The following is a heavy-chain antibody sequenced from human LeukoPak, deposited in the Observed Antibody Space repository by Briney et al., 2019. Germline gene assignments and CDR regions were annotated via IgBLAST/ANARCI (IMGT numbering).Heavy chain of an antibody. CDR2: IIGGGGST. CDR1: GFPFSSHG. Sequence: GGTLRLSCAASGFPFSSHGMSWVRQAPGKGLEWVSGIIGGGGSTYYADSVKGRFTISGDNSRNTLFLQMNSLRAEDTAVYYCAKDLTPRDSRSWYTDAFDIWGQGTMVTVSP. CDR3: AKDLTPRDSRSWYTDAFDI. J-gene: IGHJ3*02. D-gene: IGHD6-13*01. V-gene: IGHV3-23*01.